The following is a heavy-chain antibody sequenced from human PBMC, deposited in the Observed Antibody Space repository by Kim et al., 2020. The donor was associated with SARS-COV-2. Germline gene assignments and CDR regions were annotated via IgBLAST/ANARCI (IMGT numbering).Heavy chain of an antibody. CDR3: ARETYYYDSSGYYFPLGY. D-gene: IGHD3-22*01. J-gene: IGHJ4*02. V-gene: IGHV3-30*07. Sequence: KGRFTISRDNSKTTLYLQMNSLRAEDTAVYYCARETYYYDSSGYYFPLGYWGQGTLVTVSS.